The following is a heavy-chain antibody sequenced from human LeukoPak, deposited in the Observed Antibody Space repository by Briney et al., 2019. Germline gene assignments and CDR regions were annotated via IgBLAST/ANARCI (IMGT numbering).Heavy chain of an antibody. CDR3: ARGGRGGATTLIDY. Sequence: SVKVSCKASGGTFSSYAISWVRQAPGQGLEWMGRIIPILGIANYAQKFQGRVTITADKSTSKAYMELSSLRSEDTAVYYCARGGRGGATTLIDYWGQGTLVTVSS. V-gene: IGHV1-69*04. D-gene: IGHD5-12*01. J-gene: IGHJ4*02. CDR2: IIPILGIA. CDR1: GGTFSSYA.